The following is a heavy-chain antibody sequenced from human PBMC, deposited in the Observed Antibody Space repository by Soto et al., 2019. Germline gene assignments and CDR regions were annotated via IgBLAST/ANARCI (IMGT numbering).Heavy chain of an antibody. CDR3: ARDPRGYYDFWNGYSLNAFEI. CDR2: INPSGGST. D-gene: IGHD3-3*01. V-gene: IGHV1-46*03. J-gene: IGHJ3*02. Sequence: ASVKVSCKASGYTFTSYYMHWVRQAPGQGLEWMGIINPSGGSTSYAQKFQGRVTMTRDTSTSTVYMELSSLRSEDTAVYYCARDPRGYYDFWNGYSLNAFEIWGQGTMVTVSS. CDR1: GYTFTSYY.